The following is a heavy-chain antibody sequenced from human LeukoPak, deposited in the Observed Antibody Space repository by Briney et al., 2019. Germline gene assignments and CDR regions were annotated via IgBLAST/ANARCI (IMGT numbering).Heavy chain of an antibody. CDR1: RYSISSGYY. D-gene: IGHD6-19*01. Sequence: PSETLSLTCTVSRYSISSGYYWSWIRQPPGKGLEWIGYIYYSGSTNYNPSLKSRVTISVDTSKNQFSLKLSSVTAADTAVYYCARAVAGTKGYYYYYMDVWGKGTTVTVSS. CDR2: IYYSGST. V-gene: IGHV4-61*01. J-gene: IGHJ6*03. CDR3: ARAVAGTKGYYYYYMDV.